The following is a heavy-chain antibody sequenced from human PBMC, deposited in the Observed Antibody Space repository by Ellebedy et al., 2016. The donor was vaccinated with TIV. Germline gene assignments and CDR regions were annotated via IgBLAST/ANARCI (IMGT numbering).Heavy chain of an antibody. CDR2: ISYQGDHK. J-gene: IGHJ4*02. Sequence: GESLKISCAASGFTFSTSTMSWVRQAPGKGLEWVSSISYQGDHKYYADSVKGRFTISRDNAGNSVWLQMVSLRVDDTAVYYCARDLYYCEIATFGDWGRGTLVTVSS. CDR3: ARDLYYCEIATFGD. V-gene: IGHV3-21*01. CDR1: GFTFSTST. D-gene: IGHD3-22*01.